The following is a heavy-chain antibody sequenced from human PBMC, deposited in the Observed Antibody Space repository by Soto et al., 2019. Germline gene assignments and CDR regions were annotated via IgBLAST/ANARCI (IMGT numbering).Heavy chain of an antibody. J-gene: IGHJ4*02. Sequence: PSETLSLTCAVSGGSISSSNCWSFVRQPPGKGLEWIGEIYHSGSTNYNPSLKSRVTISVDKSKNQFSLKLSSVTAADTAVYYCARDLDYYDSSGYRSRGPFFDYWGQGTLVTVSS. CDR3: ARDLDYYDSSGYRSRGPFFDY. D-gene: IGHD3-22*01. V-gene: IGHV4-4*02. CDR2: IYHSGST. CDR1: GGSISSSNC.